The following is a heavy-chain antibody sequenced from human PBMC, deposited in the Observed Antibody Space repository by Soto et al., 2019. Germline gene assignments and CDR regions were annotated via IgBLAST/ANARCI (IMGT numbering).Heavy chain of an antibody. J-gene: IGHJ1*01. CDR1: AHSFSHYS. Sequence: XDSLKVTWKCSAHSFSHYSIASLPQTPGKGLGWMGLIYPGDSDTRYSPCFQGQVTISADNSLTTASLKWSSLKASDPAIYQCARDTFSGDSSGPTHWGQGTLVTVSS. V-gene: IGHV5-51*01. D-gene: IGHD3-22*01. CDR3: ARDTFSGDSSGPTH. CDR2: IYPGDSDT.